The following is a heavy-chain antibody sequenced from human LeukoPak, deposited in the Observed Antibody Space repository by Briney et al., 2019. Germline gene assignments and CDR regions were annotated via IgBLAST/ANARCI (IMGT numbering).Heavy chain of an antibody. CDR1: GYSISSGYY. V-gene: IGHV4-38-2*02. CDR3: ARDPQSWFGELFSTV. J-gene: IGHJ4*02. Sequence: SETLSLTCAVSGYSISSGYYWGWIRQPPGKGLEWIGSIYHSGSTYYNPSLKSRVTISVDTSKNQFSLKLSSVTAADTDVYYCARDPQSWFGELFSTVWGQGTLVTVSS. CDR2: IYHSGST. D-gene: IGHD3-10*01.